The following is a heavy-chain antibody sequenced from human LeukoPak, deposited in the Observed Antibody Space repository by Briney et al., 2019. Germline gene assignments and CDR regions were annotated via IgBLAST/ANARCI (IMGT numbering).Heavy chain of an antibody. CDR1: GFTFNSYS. D-gene: IGHD3-10*01. CDR3: ARTDLWFGESDKGSFGY. Sequence: PGGSLRLSCVGSGFTFNSYSMNWVRQAPGKGLEWLSYISSSSSTIYYADSVKGRFTISRDYAKNSLYLQVNSLRDEDTAVYYCARTDLWFGESDKGSFGYWGQGTLVTVSS. J-gene: IGHJ4*02. V-gene: IGHV3-48*02. CDR2: ISSSSSTI.